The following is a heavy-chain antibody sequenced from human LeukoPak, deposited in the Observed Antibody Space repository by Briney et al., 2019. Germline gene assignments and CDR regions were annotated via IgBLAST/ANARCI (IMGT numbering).Heavy chain of an antibody. CDR2: IFHGGST. Sequence: PSGTLSLTCAVSGGSISSSNWWNWVRQPPGKGLEWIGEIFHGGSTNYNPSLKRRVTISLDKSKNQLSLKLTSVTAAGTAVYYCGTSTVINDYCFDYWGQGALVTVSS. V-gene: IGHV4-4*02. J-gene: IGHJ4*02. CDR3: GTSTVINDYCFDY. CDR1: GGSISSSNW. D-gene: IGHD4-23*01.